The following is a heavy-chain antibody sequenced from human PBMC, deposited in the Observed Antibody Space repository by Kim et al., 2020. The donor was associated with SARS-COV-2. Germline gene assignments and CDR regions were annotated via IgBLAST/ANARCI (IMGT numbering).Heavy chain of an antibody. CDR1: GGSISSYY. J-gene: IGHJ2*01. D-gene: IGHD3-22*01. CDR3: ARDHRGWLQYTANWYFDL. CDR2: IYYSGST. Sequence: SETLSLTCTVPGGSISSYYWSWIRKPQGKGLEGIWYIYYSGSTNYNPSRKSRVTISVYTYKNQFSLKLSSVTAADTAVYYCARDHRGWLQYTANWYFDLWGRGTLVTVSS. V-gene: IGHV4-59*01.